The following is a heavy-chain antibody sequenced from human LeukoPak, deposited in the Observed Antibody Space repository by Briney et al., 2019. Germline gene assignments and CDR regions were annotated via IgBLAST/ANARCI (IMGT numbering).Heavy chain of an antibody. D-gene: IGHD5-12*01. V-gene: IGHV3-20*04. CDR3: ARNYGGYDGTDY. J-gene: IGHJ4*02. Sequence: GGSLRLSCAASGFTFDDYGMSWVRQGPGKGLEWVSGINWSGGSTGYADSVKGRPTISRDKAKNSVYLQMNSLRAEDTALYYCARNYGGYDGTDYWGQGTLVTVSS. CDR2: INWSGGST. CDR1: GFTFDDYG.